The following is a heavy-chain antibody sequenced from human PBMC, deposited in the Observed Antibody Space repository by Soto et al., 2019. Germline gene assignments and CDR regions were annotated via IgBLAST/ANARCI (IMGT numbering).Heavy chain of an antibody. D-gene: IGHD3-16*01. CDR2: INPNSDVT. V-gene: IGHV1-2*02. J-gene: IGHJ4*02. Sequence: QVQLVQSGAEVKKPGASVKVSCKASGYTFNSYYIHWVRQAPGQGLEWMGGINPNSDVTGYAQSFQGRVTMTRDMSMNTAYMDLTRLRSDDTAVYYCVRVGLNRNYDFDFWGQGTLITVSS. CDR3: VRVGLNRNYDFDF. CDR1: GYTFNSYY.